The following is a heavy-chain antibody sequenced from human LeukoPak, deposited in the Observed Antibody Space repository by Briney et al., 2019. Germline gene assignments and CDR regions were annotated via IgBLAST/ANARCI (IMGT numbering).Heavy chain of an antibody. CDR3: ARDRKRDLPADY. Sequence: PGGSLRLSCAASGFTFSSHWMHWVRQAPGKGLVWVSRINSDGSSTSYADSVKGRFTISRDNAKNTLYLQMNSLRAEDTAVYYCARDRKRDLPADYWGQGTLVTVSS. D-gene: IGHD1-14*01. CDR2: INSDGSST. CDR1: GFTFSSHW. V-gene: IGHV3-74*01. J-gene: IGHJ4*02.